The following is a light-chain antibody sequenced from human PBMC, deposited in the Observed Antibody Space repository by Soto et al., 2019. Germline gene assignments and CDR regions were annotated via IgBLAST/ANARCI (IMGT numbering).Light chain of an antibody. V-gene: IGKV3-15*01. CDR2: GAS. CDR3: QQYNNCPWT. Sequence: EIVMTQSPATLSVSPGERATLSCRASQSVSSNLAWYQQKPGQAPRLLIYGASTRATGVPTRFSGSGSGTEFTLTISSLQSEDFAVYCCQQYNNCPWTFGQGTKVEIK. J-gene: IGKJ1*01. CDR1: QSVSSN.